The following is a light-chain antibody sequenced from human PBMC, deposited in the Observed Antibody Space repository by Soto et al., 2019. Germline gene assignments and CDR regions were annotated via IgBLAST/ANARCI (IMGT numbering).Light chain of an antibody. J-gene: IGKJ4*01. CDR1: QSISIW. Sequence: DIQMTQSPSTLSASVGDRVTITCRASQSISIWVAWYQQKPGKAPKLLINKASRLEGGVPSRFSGGGSGTDFTLTINSVQPDDSATYYCEKYDVHLLTFGGGTKV. CDR3: EKYDVHLLT. CDR2: KAS. V-gene: IGKV1-5*03.